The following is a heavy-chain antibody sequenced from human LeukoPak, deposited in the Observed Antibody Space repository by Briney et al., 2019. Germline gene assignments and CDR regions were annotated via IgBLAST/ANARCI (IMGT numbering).Heavy chain of an antibody. V-gene: IGHV4-59*12. D-gene: IGHD6-13*01. CDR1: GGSISSYY. CDR3: ARFSGIAAAGIHAFDI. Sequence: PSETLSLTCTVSGGSISSYYWSWIRQPPGKGLEWIGYIYYSGSTNYNPSLKSRVTMSVDTSKNQFSLKLSSVTAADTAVYYCARFSGIAAAGIHAFDIWGQGTMVTVSS. CDR2: IYYSGST. J-gene: IGHJ3*02.